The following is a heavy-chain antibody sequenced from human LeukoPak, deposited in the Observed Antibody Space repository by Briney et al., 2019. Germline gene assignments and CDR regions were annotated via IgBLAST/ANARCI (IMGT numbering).Heavy chain of an antibody. Sequence: PGGSLRLSCAASGFTFSSYTMNWVRQAPGKELEWVSSISSSSSYIYYADSLKGRFTISRDNAKNSLYLQVNSLRAEDTAVYYCARDWVDYWGQGTLVTVSS. V-gene: IGHV3-21*01. CDR1: GFTFSSYT. J-gene: IGHJ4*02. D-gene: IGHD3-16*01. CDR2: ISSSSSYI. CDR3: ARDWVDY.